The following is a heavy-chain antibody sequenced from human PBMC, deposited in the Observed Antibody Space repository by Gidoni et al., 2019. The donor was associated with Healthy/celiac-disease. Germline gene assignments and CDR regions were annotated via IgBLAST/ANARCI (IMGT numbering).Heavy chain of an antibody. CDR2: IWYDGSNK. CDR3: ARDRPQGFGMDA. Sequence: QVQLVESGGGVVQPGRSLRLSCAASGFTFSSYGMHWVRQAPGKGLEWVAVIWYDGSNKYYADSVKGRFTISRDNSKNTLYLQMNSLRAEDTAVYYCARDRPQGFGMDAWGQGTTVTVSS. V-gene: IGHV3-33*01. CDR1: GFTFSSYG. J-gene: IGHJ6*02.